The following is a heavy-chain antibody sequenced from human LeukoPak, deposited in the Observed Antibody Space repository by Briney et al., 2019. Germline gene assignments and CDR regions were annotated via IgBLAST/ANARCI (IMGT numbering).Heavy chain of an antibody. CDR3: ARDEGVGTSIRGFDY. Sequence: QAGGSLRLSCAASGFTFTTYWMHWVRHAPGEGLVGVSGINSDGSNTRYADSVKGRFTISRDNAKSTLYLQMNSLRAEDTAVYYCARDEGVGTSIRGFDYWGQGTLVTVSS. J-gene: IGHJ4*02. D-gene: IGHD1-7*01. CDR2: INSDGSNT. CDR1: GFTFTTYW. V-gene: IGHV3-74*01.